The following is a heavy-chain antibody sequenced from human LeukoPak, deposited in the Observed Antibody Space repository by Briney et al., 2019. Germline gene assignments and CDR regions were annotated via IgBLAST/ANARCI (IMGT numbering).Heavy chain of an antibody. V-gene: IGHV4-39*07. D-gene: IGHD1-26*01. CDR3: ARRGDSGSYYDDY. J-gene: IGHJ4*02. Sequence: TSETLSLTCTVSGGSISSSSYYWGWIRQPPGKGLEWIGSIYYSGSTYYNPSLKSRVTISVDTSKNQFSLKLSSVTAADTAVYYCARRGDSGSYYDDYWGQGTLVTVSS. CDR2: IYYSGST. CDR1: GGSISSSSYY.